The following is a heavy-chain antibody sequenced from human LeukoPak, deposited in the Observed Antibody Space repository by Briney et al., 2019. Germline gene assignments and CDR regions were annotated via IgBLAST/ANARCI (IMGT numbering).Heavy chain of an antibody. CDR3: ARDSGSYPAFDI. CDR2: IRHDGTNK. CDR1: GFTFSNYG. J-gene: IGHJ3*02. V-gene: IGHV3-30*02. Sequence: PGGSLRLSCAASGFTFSNYGMHWVRQAPGKGLEWVAYIRHDGTNKYYADSVKGRFTISRDNAKNSLYLQMNSLRAEDTAVYYCARDSGSYPAFDIWGQGTMVTVSS. D-gene: IGHD1-26*01.